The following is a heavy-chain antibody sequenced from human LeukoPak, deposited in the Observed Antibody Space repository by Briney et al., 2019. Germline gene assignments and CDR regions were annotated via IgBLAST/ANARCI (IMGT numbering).Heavy chain of an antibody. D-gene: IGHD3-10*01. Sequence: ASVKVSCKSSGYTFTGYGISWVRQAPGQGLEWMGWISADNGNTNYLQNLQGRVTMTTDTSTSTAYMELRSLRFDDTAVYYCARQSDVRTRRGDDAFDIWGQGTMVTVSS. CDR1: GYTFTGYG. V-gene: IGHV1-18*01. J-gene: IGHJ3*02. CDR3: ARQSDVRTRRGDDAFDI. CDR2: ISADNGNT.